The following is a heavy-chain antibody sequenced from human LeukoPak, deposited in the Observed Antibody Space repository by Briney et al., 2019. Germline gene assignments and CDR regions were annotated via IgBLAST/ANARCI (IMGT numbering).Heavy chain of an antibody. J-gene: IGHJ6*02. Sequence: PGRSLRLSCAASAFTFSSYGMHWVREAPGKGVEWVAVIWHDANNEYYVGSVRGRFTISRDNSKNTLYLQMNSLRAEDTAVYFCARDPLGQSGLYYYAMDVWGQGTTVTVSS. CDR2: IWHDANNE. CDR3: ARDPLGQSGLYYYAMDV. V-gene: IGHV3-33*01. D-gene: IGHD3-16*01. CDR1: AFTFSSYG.